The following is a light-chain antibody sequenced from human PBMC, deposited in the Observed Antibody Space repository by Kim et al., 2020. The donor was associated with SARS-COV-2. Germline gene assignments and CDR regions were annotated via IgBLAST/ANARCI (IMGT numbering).Light chain of an antibody. V-gene: IGKV3-15*01. CDR3: QQYKDWPYT. CDR2: GAS. Sequence: SLYPGESVTPSCKTSHNIGNHLAWSQQKPGQPPRNLIYGASTRASGVPARFSGSGTGTEFTLTISNLQSEDVAVYFCQQYKDWPYTFGQGTKLEI. CDR1: HNIGNH. J-gene: IGKJ2*01.